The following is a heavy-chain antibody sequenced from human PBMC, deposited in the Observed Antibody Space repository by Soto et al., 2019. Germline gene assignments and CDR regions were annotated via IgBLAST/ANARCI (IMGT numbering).Heavy chain of an antibody. CDR1: GGSISSGGYS. J-gene: IGHJ4*02. CDR3: ASQLLWFGEWYFDY. V-gene: IGHV4-30-2*01. D-gene: IGHD3-10*01. CDR2: IYHSGST. Sequence: SETLSLTCAVSGGSISSGGYSWSWVRQPPGKGLEWIGYIYHSGSTYYNPSLKSRVTISADTSKNQFSLKLSSVTAADTAVFYCASQLLWFGEWYFDYWGQGTLVTVSS.